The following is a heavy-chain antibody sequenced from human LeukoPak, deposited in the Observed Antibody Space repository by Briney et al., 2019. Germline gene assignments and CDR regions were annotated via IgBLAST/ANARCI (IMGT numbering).Heavy chain of an antibody. CDR1: GFTFSSFE. D-gene: IGHD3-10*01. J-gene: IGHJ4*02. CDR3: AREYPDDGDGWGY. Sequence: GGSLRLSCAASGFTFSSFEMNWVRQAPGKGLEWISYISGSATSISYADSVRGRFTISRDNAKNSLYLQMNSLRAEDSAVYYCAREYPDDGDGWGYWGQGSLDTVSS. CDR2: ISGSATSI. V-gene: IGHV3-48*03.